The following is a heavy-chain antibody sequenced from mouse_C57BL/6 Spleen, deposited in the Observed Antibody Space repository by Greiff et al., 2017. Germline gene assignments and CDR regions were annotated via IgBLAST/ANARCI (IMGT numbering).Heavy chain of an antibody. Sequence: QVQLQQPGAELVKPGASVKLSCKASGYTFTSYWMQWVKQRPGQGLEWIGEIDPSDSYTNYNQKFKGKVTLTVDKSSITAYMQLSSLKSEDSAVYYCARRGSNYVYWYFDVWGTGTTVTVSS. J-gene: IGHJ1*03. CDR1: GYTFTSYW. V-gene: IGHV1-50*01. CDR3: ARRGSNYVYWYFDV. CDR2: IDPSDSYT. D-gene: IGHD2-5*01.